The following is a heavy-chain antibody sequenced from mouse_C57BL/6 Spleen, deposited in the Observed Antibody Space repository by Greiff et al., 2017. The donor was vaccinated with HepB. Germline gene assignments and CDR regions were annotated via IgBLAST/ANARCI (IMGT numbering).Heavy chain of an antibody. Sequence: EVKLMESGGGLVKPGGSLKLSCAASGFTFSSYAMSWVRQTPEKRLEWVATISDGGSYTYYPDNVKGRFTISRDNAKNNLYLQMSHLKSEDTAMYYCARDNSNYVYYFDYWGQGTTLTVSS. CDR2: ISDGGSYT. CDR1: GFTFSSYA. V-gene: IGHV5-4*01. CDR3: ARDNSNYVYYFDY. D-gene: IGHD2-5*01. J-gene: IGHJ2*01.